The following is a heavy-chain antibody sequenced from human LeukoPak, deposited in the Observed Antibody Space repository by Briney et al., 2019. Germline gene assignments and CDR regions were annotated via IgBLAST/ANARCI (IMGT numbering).Heavy chain of an antibody. CDR3: ARDGVFGTVPVYYFDY. Sequence: GASVKVSCKTSGYTFTSYYMHWVRQAPGQGLEWMGIINPNGGGTSYAQKFQGRVTMTRDTSTSTVYMELSSLRSEDTAVYYCARDGVFGTVPVYYFDYWGQGILVTVSS. J-gene: IGHJ4*02. V-gene: IGHV1-46*01. CDR2: INPNGGGT. CDR1: GYTFTSYY. D-gene: IGHD3-3*01.